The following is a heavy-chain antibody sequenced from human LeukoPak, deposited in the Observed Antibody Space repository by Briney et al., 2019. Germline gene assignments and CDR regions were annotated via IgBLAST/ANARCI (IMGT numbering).Heavy chain of an antibody. J-gene: IGHJ4*02. CDR1: GYTFTGYY. V-gene: IGHV1-2*02. CDR2: INPNSGGT. D-gene: IGHD3-22*01. Sequence: ASVKVSCKASGYTFTGYYMHWVRQAPGQGLEWMGWINPNSGGTNYAQKFQGRVTMTRDTSISTAYMDLSRLRSDDTAVYYCARVLGLSYDSSGSLSYFDYWGQGTLVTVSS. CDR3: ARVLGLSYDSSGSLSYFDY.